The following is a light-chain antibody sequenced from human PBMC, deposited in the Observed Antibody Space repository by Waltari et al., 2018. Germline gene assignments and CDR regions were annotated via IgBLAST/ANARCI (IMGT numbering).Light chain of an antibody. CDR2: GAA. J-gene: IGKJ1*01. CDR3: HQYNDWPPT. V-gene: IGKV3-15*01. Sequence: EVVMTQSPATLSVSPGGRATLSCRASQSVSTNLAWSQQKPGQAPRRLIYGAAVRATDIPARFSGSGSGTEFTLTISSLQSEDFAVYYCHQYNDWPPTFGQGTTVEIK. CDR1: QSVSTN.